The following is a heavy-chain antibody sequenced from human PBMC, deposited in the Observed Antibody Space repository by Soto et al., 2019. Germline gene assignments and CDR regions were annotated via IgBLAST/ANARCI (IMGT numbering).Heavy chain of an antibody. CDR3: ARTCYVWGSYRLDY. CDR2: INHVGGT. V-gene: IGHV4-34*01. D-gene: IGHD3-16*02. J-gene: IGHJ4*02. Sequence: SETLSLTCAVYGGFLSESYWTWIRQPPGKGLEWIGEINHVGGTNYNPSLKSRVTMSVDTSQNQFSLRLISVTAADTAMYYCARTCYVWGSYRLDYWGQGTLVTVSS. CDR1: GGFLSESY.